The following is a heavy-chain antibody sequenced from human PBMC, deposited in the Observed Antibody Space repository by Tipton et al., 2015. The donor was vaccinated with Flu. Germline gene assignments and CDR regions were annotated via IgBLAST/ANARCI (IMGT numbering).Heavy chain of an antibody. V-gene: IGHV3-30-3*01. Sequence: SLRLSCAASGFTFNNYVMYWVRQAPGKGLEWVAVISYDGSNKYYTDSVKGRFTISRDNAKNSLYLQMNNLRAEDTAVYYCARGTRTPYYGMDVWGQGTTVTVSS. CDR3: ARGTRTPYYGMDV. CDR2: ISYDGSNK. CDR1: GFTFNNYV. J-gene: IGHJ6*02.